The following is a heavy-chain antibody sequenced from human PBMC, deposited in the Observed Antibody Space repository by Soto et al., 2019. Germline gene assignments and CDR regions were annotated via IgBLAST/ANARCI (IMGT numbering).Heavy chain of an antibody. CDR1: GFMFDDYA. J-gene: IGHJ4*02. V-gene: IGHV3-30*03. D-gene: IGHD3-9*01. Sequence: GGSLRLSCATSGFMFDDYAMHWVRQAPGQGLEWVAMISSDRNHQFYVDSVRGRFTVSRDNSKNTLNLQMNSLRPEDTAVYFCSRGTGYPQRCRLYADYWGPGTVVTVSS. CDR3: SRGTGYPQRCRLYADY. CDR2: ISSDRNHQ.